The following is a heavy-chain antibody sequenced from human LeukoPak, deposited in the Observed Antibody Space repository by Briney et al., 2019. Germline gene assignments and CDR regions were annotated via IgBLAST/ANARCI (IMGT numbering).Heavy chain of an antibody. D-gene: IGHD1-26*01. J-gene: IGHJ3*02. CDR1: GGSISSYY. CDR3: ARHLVGAHSVRAFDI. V-gene: IGHV4-59*01. CDR2: IYYSGST. Sequence: SETLSLTCTVSGGSISSYYWSWIRQPPGKGLEWIGYIYYSGSTNYNPSLKSRVTISVDTSKNQFSLKLSSVTAADTAVYYCARHLVGAHSVRAFDIWGQGTMVTVSS.